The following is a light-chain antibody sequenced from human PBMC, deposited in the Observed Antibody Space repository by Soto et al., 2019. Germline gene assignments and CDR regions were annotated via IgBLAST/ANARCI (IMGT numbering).Light chain of an antibody. Sequence: QSVLTQPPSVSGAPGQRVTISCTGSSSNIGAGYDVHWYQQLPGTAPKLLIYGNNNRPSGGPDRFSGSKSGTSASLAVTGLQAEDEADYYCQSYATGLSVLYVFGTGTKLTVL. CDR3: QSYATGLSVLYV. CDR1: SSNIGAGYD. CDR2: GNN. V-gene: IGLV1-40*01. J-gene: IGLJ1*01.